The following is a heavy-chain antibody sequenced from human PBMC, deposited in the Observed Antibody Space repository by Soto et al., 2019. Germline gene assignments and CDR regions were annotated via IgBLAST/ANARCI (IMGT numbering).Heavy chain of an antibody. Sequence: EVQLLESGGGLVQPGGSLRLSCIASGFTFTTYGMSWVRQAPGKGLEWVAGISVSGSSTFYADSVKGRFTISRDNAKNTVHMQMNSMTAEDTALYYCAKVESKSDAFWSAYYAFWGQGALVTVAS. CDR2: ISVSGSST. J-gene: IGHJ4*02. D-gene: IGHD3-3*01. CDR1: GFTFTTYG. CDR3: AKVESKSDAFWSAYYAF. V-gene: IGHV3-23*01.